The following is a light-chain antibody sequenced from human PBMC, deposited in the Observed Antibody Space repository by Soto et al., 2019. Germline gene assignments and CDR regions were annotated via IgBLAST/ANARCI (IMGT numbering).Light chain of an antibody. CDR3: GAWDTSLTTVL. V-gene: IGLV2-14*01. CDR2: EVS. CDR1: SSDVGGYNY. Sequence: QSALTQPASVSGSPGQSITISCTGTSSDVGGYNYVSWYQQHPGKAPKLMIYEVSNRPSGIPDRFSGSQSGTSATLGITGLQTGDEADYYCGAWDTSLTTVLFGGGTKLTVL. J-gene: IGLJ2*01.